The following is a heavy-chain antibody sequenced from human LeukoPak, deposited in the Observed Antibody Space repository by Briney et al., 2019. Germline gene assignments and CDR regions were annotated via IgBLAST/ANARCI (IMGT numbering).Heavy chain of an antibody. CDR1: GGSIISYY. J-gene: IGHJ6*02. D-gene: IGHD3-10*01. CDR2: IYTSGST. Sequence: SETLSLTCTVSGGSIISYYWSWIRQPAGKGLEWIGRIYTSGSTNYNPSLKSRVTMSVDTSKNQFSLKLSSVTAADTAVYYCVRDGGYYYGSGSYVDMDVWGQGTTVTVSS. CDR3: VRDGGYYYGSGSYVDMDV. V-gene: IGHV4-4*07.